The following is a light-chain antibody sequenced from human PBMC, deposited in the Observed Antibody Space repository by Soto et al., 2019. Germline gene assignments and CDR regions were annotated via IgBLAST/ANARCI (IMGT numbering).Light chain of an antibody. CDR3: QQRSNSPPYT. Sequence: EIVLTQSPATLSLSPGERATLSCRASQSVSSYLVWYQQKPGQAPRLLIYDASNRATGIPARFSGGGSGTDFTLTISGLEPEDFAVYYCQQRSNSPPYTFGQGTKLEI. J-gene: IGKJ2*01. V-gene: IGKV3-11*01. CDR1: QSVSSY. CDR2: DAS.